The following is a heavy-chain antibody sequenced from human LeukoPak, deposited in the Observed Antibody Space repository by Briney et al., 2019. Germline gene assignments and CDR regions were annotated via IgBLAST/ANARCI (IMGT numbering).Heavy chain of an antibody. D-gene: IGHD1-14*01. CDR1: GYTLTHYH. J-gene: IGHJ3*01. CDR2: IGPVKGDT. CDR3: TRDWSNRAFDV. Sequence: ASVKVSCKAYGYTLTHYHIYWFRQAPGQGLEWMGSIGPVKGDTDYAQKFQGRVTMTRDTSISTAYMELRGLRPDDTALYYCTRDWSNRAFDVWGQWTMITVSS. V-gene: IGHV1-2*02.